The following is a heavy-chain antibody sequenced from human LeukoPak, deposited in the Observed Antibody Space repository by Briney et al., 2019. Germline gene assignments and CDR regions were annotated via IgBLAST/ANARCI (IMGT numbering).Heavy chain of an antibody. Sequence: ASVKVSCKASGYTFTSYGISWVRQAPGQGLEWMGIINPSGGSTSYAQKFQGRVTMTRDTSTSTVYMELSSLRSEDTAVYYCARDIGYSYGPAYYYYGMDVWGQGTTVTVSS. D-gene: IGHD5-18*01. CDR3: ARDIGYSYGPAYYYYGMDV. V-gene: IGHV1-46*01. CDR2: INPSGGST. J-gene: IGHJ6*02. CDR1: GYTFTSYG.